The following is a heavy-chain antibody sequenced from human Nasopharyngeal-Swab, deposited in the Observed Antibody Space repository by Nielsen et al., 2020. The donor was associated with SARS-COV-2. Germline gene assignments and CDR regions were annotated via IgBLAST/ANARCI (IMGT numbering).Heavy chain of an antibody. D-gene: IGHD2-2*01. V-gene: IGHV5-51*01. CDR2: IYPGDSDT. Sequence: GGSLRLSCKGSGSSFTSYWIGWVRQMPGKGLEWMGIIYPGDSDTRYSPPFQGQVTISADKSISTAYLQWSSLKASDTAMYYCARFYCSSTSCPDYYGMDVWGQGTTVTVSS. CDR3: ARFYCSSTSCPDYYGMDV. CDR1: GSSFTSYW. J-gene: IGHJ6*02.